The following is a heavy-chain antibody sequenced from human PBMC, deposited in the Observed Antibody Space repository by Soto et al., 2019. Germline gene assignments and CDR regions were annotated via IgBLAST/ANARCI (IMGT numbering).Heavy chain of an antibody. Sequence: QVQLVQSGAEVKKPGASVKVSCKASGYTFTSSGISWVRPAPGQGLEWMGWISAYNGNTNYAQKLQGRVTMTTDTSTSTDYMELRSLRSDDTAVYYCARPYYDSGMYYYGIDVWGQGTTVNVSS. V-gene: IGHV1-18*01. J-gene: IGHJ6*02. CDR2: ISAYNGNT. CDR3: ARPYYDSGMYYYGIDV. D-gene: IGHD3-16*01. CDR1: GYTFTSSG.